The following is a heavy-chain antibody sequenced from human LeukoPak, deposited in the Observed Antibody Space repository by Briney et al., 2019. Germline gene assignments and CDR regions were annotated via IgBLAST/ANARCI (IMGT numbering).Heavy chain of an antibody. J-gene: IGHJ5*02. V-gene: IGHV3-30-3*01. CDR3: ARDQGGATSFDWFDP. D-gene: IGHD1-26*01. CDR1: GFTFSSYA. Sequence: GSLRLSCAASGFTFSSYAMHWVRQAPGKGLEWVAVISYDGGNKYYADSVKGRFTISRDNSKNTLYLQMNSLRAEDTAVYYCARDQGGATSFDWFDPWGQGTLVTVSS. CDR2: ISYDGGNK.